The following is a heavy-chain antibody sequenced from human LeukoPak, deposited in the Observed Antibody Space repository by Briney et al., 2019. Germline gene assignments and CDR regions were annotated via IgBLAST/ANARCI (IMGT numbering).Heavy chain of an antibody. CDR2: INHSGST. V-gene: IGHV4-34*01. J-gene: IGHJ5*02. D-gene: IGHD2-2*01. CDR1: GGSFSGYY. Sequence: PSETLSLTCAVYGGSFSGYYWSWIRQPPGKGLEWIGEINHSGSTNYNPSLKSRVTISVDTSKSQFSLKLSSVTAADTAVYYCARLLGYCSSTSCYFGWFDPWGQGTLVTVSS. CDR3: ARLLGYCSSTSCYFGWFDP.